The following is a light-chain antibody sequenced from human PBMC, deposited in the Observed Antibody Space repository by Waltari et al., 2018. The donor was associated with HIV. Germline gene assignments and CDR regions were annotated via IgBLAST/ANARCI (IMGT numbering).Light chain of an antibody. V-gene: IGKV3-15*01. CDR2: GAS. Sequence: EIVMTQSPAPLSLSPGETVTLSCRASQSVSSNLAWYQQKPGQAPRLLIYGASTRATGIPARFSGSGSGTEFTLTISSLQSEDFAVYYCQQYNNWPPLTFGGGTKVEIK. CDR1: QSVSSN. CDR3: QQYNNWPPLT. J-gene: IGKJ4*01.